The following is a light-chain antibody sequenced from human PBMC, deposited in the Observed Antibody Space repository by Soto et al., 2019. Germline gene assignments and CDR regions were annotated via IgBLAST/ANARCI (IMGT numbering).Light chain of an antibody. J-gene: IGKJ5*01. CDR2: GAS. V-gene: IGKV1-5*03. Sequence: DIQMTQSPSSLSASVGDRVTITCRASESISTWLAWYQQKPGKAPKLLIYGASSLESGVPPRFSGDGSGTEFTLTISSLQRDDFGIYYCQQCNRYPITFGQGTRLEIK. CDR3: QQCNRYPIT. CDR1: ESISTW.